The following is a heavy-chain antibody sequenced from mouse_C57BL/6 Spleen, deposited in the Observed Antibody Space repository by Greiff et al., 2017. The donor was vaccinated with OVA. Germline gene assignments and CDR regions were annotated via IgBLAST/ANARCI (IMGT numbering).Heavy chain of an antibody. D-gene: IGHD2-4*01. CDR3: ARGKGLRGYFDV. J-gene: IGHJ1*03. CDR2: IDPSDSYT. Sequence: VQLQQPGAELVMPGASVKLSCKASGYTFTSYWMHWVKQRPGQGLEWIGEIDPSDSYTNYNQKFKGKSTLTVDKSSSTAYMQLSSLTSEDSAVYYGARGKGLRGYFDVWGTGTTVTVSS. V-gene: IGHV1-69*01. CDR1: GYTFTSYW.